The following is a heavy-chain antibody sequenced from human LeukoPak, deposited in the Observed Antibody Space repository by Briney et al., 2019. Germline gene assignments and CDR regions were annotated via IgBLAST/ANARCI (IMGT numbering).Heavy chain of an antibody. CDR3: ARGGMRYDSSGYYYEESWFDP. CDR2: IYTSGST. D-gene: IGHD3-22*01. J-gene: IGHJ5*02. CDR1: GGSISSYY. V-gene: IGHV4-4*07. Sequence: PSETLSLTCTVSGGSISSYYWSWIRQPAGKGLEWIGRIYTSGSTNYNPSLKSRVTMSVDTSKNQFSLKLSSVTAADTAVYYCARGGMRYDSSGYYYEESWFDPWGQGTLVTVSS.